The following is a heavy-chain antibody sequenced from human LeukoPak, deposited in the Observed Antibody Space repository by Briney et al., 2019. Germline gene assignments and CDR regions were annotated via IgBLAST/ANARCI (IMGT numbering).Heavy chain of an antibody. V-gene: IGHV4-39*07. CDR1: GGSISSSSYY. Sequence: SETLSLTCTVSGGSISSSSYYWGWTRQPPGKGVEWIGSIYYSGSTYYNPSLKSRVIISVDTPKNQFSLNLSSVTAAATAVYYCARNMRRGDTALYYFDYWGQGTLVTVSS. D-gene: IGHD5-18*01. J-gene: IGHJ4*02. CDR3: ARNMRRGDTALYYFDY. CDR2: IYYSGST.